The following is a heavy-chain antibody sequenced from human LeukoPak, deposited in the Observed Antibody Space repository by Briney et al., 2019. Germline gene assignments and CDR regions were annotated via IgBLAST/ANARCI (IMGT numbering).Heavy chain of an antibody. D-gene: IGHD3-10*01. Sequence: PGGSLRLSCAASGFTFSSYAMSWVRQAPGKGLEWVSYISSSGTTIYYADSVKGRFTISRDYAKKSLYLQMNSLRAEDTAVYYCARVPYLSFGEAYFDYWGQGTLVTVSS. J-gene: IGHJ4*02. V-gene: IGHV3-48*03. CDR1: GFTFSSYA. CDR2: ISSSGTTI. CDR3: ARVPYLSFGEAYFDY.